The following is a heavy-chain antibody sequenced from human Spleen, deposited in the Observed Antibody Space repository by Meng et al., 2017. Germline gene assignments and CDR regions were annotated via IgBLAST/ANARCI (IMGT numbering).Heavy chain of an antibody. J-gene: IGHJ4*02. CDR1: GYTFPDYW. CDR3: ARDEDISAAGKLFGDY. D-gene: IGHD6-13*01. CDR2: IDPNSGGT. V-gene: IGHV1-2*06. Sequence: ASVKVSCKASGYTFPDYWLHWVRQVPGQGLEWMGRIDPNSGGTQYAQKFQGGVTMTRDTSISTAYMELSRLRSDDTAMYYCARDEDISAAGKLFGDYWGQGTLVTVSS.